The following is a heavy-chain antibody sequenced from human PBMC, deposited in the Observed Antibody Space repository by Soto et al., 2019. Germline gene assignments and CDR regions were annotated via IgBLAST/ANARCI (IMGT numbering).Heavy chain of an antibody. CDR3: ARHYGDYYYYYGMDV. V-gene: IGHV4-39*01. Sequence: QLQLQESGPGLVKPSETLSLTCTVSGGSISSSNYYWGWIRQPPGKGLEWIGSIYYNGSTYYNPSLKRRVTISVDTSKNQFSLKLSSVTAADTAVYYCARHYGDYYYYYGMDVWGQGTTVTVSS. CDR1: GGSISSSNYY. CDR2: IYYNGST. D-gene: IGHD4-17*01. J-gene: IGHJ6*02.